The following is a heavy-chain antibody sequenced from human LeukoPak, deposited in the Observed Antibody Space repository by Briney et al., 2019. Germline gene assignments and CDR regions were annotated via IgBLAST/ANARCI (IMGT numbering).Heavy chain of an antibody. D-gene: IGHD2-15*01. Sequence: SETLSLTCSVSGGSISNYFWNWIRQSPGMGLEWIGSVYSSGDTNYNPSLKSRVTISVDTSKNQFSLMLASVTAADTAVYYCARGRGDILWGQGTLVTVSS. V-gene: IGHV4-59*12. CDR3: ARGRGDIL. CDR2: VYSSGDT. CDR1: GGSISNYF. J-gene: IGHJ4*02.